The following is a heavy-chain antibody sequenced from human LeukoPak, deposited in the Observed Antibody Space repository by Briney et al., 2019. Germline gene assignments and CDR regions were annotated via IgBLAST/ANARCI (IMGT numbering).Heavy chain of an antibody. J-gene: IGHJ4*02. D-gene: IGHD6-13*01. CDR3: AKTIVASDAFDY. CDR2: VNLQGST. Sequence: SETLSLTCGASGGSISNTNWWPWCRQPPGKGLEWIGEVNLQGSTNYNPSLKSRVTISVDKSDNHISLKLTSVTAADTAVYYCAKTIVASDAFDYWGQGTLVTVSS. CDR1: GGSISNTNW. V-gene: IGHV4-4*02.